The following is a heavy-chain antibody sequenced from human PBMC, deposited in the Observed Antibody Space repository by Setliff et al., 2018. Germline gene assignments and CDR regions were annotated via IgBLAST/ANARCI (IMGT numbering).Heavy chain of an antibody. Sequence: PSATLSLTCTVSGDSISSRRNYWGWFRQPAGKELEWIGQIYTSWSTNYNPSLKSRVTISLDTSKNQFSLSLTSVTAEDTAVYYCARMSGFQYIDVWDKGTTVTVSS. CDR3: ARMSGFQYIDV. CDR2: IYTSWST. J-gene: IGHJ6*03. CDR1: GDSISSRRNY. D-gene: IGHD3-3*01. V-gene: IGHV4-61*09.